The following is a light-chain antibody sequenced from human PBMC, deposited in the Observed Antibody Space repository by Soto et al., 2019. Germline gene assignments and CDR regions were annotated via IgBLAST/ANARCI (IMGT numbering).Light chain of an antibody. Sequence: QSVLTQPASLSGSPGQSITISCTGTSSDVGSYNYVSWYQHHPGKAPKLIIYDVTNRPSGVSNPFSGSKSGNTASLTISGLQPEDEADYYCSSYTTSNTRQIVFGTGTKVTVL. J-gene: IGLJ1*01. CDR2: DVT. CDR3: SSYTTSNTRQIV. CDR1: SSDVGSYNY. V-gene: IGLV2-14*03.